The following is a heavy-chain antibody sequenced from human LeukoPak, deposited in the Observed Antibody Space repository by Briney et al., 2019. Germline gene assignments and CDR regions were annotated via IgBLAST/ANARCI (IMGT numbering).Heavy chain of an antibody. CDR1: GGSINNYY. V-gene: IGHV4-59*01. CDR3: AFGDYYYYYGMDV. J-gene: IGHJ6*02. CDR2: VYYSGST. Sequence: SETLSLTCTVSGGSINNYYWSWIRQPPGKGLEWIGYVYYSGSTNYNPSLKSRVTISVDTSKKQFSLKLSSVTAAGTAVYYCAFGDYYYYYGMDVWGQGTTVTVSS. D-gene: IGHD4-17*01.